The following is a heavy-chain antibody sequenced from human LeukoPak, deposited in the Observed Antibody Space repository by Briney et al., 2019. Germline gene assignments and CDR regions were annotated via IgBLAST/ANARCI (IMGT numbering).Heavy chain of an antibody. V-gene: IGHV1-2*06. Sequence: GASVKVSCKASGYTFTGYYMHWVRQAPGQGLEWMGRINPNSGGTNYAQKFQGRVTMTRDTSISTAYMELSRLRSDDTAVYYCAREYYGILTGYYCFDYWGQGTLVTVSS. CDR3: AREYYGILTGYYCFDY. CDR1: GYTFTGYY. J-gene: IGHJ4*02. D-gene: IGHD3-9*01. CDR2: INPNSGGT.